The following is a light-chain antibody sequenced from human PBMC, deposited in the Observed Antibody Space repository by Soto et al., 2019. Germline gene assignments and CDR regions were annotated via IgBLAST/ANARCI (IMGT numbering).Light chain of an antibody. J-gene: IGKJ1*01. CDR1: QSVGTK. CDR2: GAS. V-gene: IGKV3-15*01. Sequence: IVMTQSPATLSVSPGERATLSCRASQSVGTKLAWYQQTRGQAPRLLIYGASNRATGVPARFSGSVSGTEFTLTISSLQSEDFAVYYCQQHISWPAFGQGTKVDIK. CDR3: QQHISWPA.